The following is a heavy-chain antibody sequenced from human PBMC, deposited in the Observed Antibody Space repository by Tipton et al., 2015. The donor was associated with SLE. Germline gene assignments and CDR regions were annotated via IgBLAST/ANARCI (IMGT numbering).Heavy chain of an antibody. V-gene: IGHV4-59*01. Sequence: TLSLTCSASGASISSNYWSWIRQAPGKGLEWIGSIYYSGYTDYNASLKSRVTISVDTSRRQFSLELYSVTAADTAMYFCARDRNGRWNYKDALDVWGRGTMVTVSS. CDR1: GASISSNY. D-gene: IGHD1-7*01. CDR3: ARDRNGRWNYKDALDV. J-gene: IGHJ3*01. CDR2: IYYSGYT.